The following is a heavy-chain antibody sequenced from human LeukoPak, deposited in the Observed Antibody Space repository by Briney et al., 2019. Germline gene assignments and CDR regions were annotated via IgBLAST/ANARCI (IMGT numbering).Heavy chain of an antibody. V-gene: IGHV3-7*01. D-gene: IGHD1-26*01. CDR3: ARICVNKGGAFDI. CDR2: IKQDGSEK. CDR1: GFTFSSYW. J-gene: IGHJ3*02. Sequence: GGSLRLSCAASGFTFSSYWMSWVRQAPGKGLEWVANIKQDGSEKYYVDSVKGRFTISRENAKKSLYLQMNSLRAEDTAVYYCARICVNKGGAFDIWGQGTMVTVSS.